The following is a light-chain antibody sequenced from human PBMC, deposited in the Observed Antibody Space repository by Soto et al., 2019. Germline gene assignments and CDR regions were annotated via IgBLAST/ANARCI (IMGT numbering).Light chain of an antibody. CDR3: QQYNNWLWT. CDR1: QSVSSN. J-gene: IGKJ1*01. CDR2: GAS. Sequence: IVLTHAPATMSLSQGKRATRSCMASQSVSSNLAWYQQRHGQDPRLLIYGASTRATRIPARFSGSGSGTEFTLTISSLQSEDFAVYYCQQYNNWLWTFGEGTKVDNK. V-gene: IGKV3-15*01.